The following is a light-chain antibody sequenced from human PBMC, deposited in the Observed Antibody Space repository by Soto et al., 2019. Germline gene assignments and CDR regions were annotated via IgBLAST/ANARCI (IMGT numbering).Light chain of an antibody. CDR1: QSISSY. CDR3: QQLNSYPIT. V-gene: IGKV1-39*01. Sequence: DSQMSQSPSSLSASLGDRGIITCRASQSISSYLNWYQQKPGKAPKLLIYAASTLQSGVPSRFSGSGSGTDFTLTISSLQPEDFAIYYCQQLNSYPITFGQGTRLEIK. CDR2: AAS. J-gene: IGKJ5*01.